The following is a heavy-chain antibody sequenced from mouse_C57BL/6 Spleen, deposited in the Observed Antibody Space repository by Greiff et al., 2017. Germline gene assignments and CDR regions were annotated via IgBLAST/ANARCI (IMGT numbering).Heavy chain of an antibody. D-gene: IGHD2-2*01. CDR1: GFNIKDDY. Sequence: EVQLQQSGAELVRPGASVKLSCTASGFNIKDDYMHWVKQRPEQGLEWIGWIDPENGDTEYASKFQGKATITADTSSNTAYLQLSSLTSGDTAVYYCTTWGVTTTGPHFDYWGQGTTLTVSS. V-gene: IGHV14-4*01. CDR3: TTWGVTTTGPHFDY. CDR2: IDPENGDT. J-gene: IGHJ2*01.